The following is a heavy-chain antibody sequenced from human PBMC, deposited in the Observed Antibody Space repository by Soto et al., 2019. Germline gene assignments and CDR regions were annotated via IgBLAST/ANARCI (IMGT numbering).Heavy chain of an antibody. D-gene: IGHD4-17*01. CDR3: ARWGDYGLYYYYGMDV. V-gene: IGHV4-4*07. J-gene: IGHJ6*02. Sequence: SETLSLTCTVSGGSISSYYWSWIRQPAGKGLEWIGRIYTSGSTYYNPSLKSRVTISVDTSKNQFSLKLSSVTAADTAVYYCARWGDYGLYYYYGMDVWGQGTTVTVSS. CDR2: IYTSGST. CDR1: GGSISSYY.